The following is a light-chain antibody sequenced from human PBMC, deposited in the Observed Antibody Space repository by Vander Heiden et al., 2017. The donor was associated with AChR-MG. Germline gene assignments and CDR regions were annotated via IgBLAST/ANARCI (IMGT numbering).Light chain of an antibody. Sequence: QSVVTQPPSVSETPGQRVTISCSGSNSNIGNNSVNWYQRLPGTAPKLFLYGDDQRPSGVPARFSGSRSGTSASLAISGLQPEDEADYFCAVWDDSLNGPVFGGGTKLTV. CDR1: NSNIGNNS. CDR2: GDD. CDR3: AVWDDSLNGPV. J-gene: IGLJ3*02. V-gene: IGLV1-44*01.